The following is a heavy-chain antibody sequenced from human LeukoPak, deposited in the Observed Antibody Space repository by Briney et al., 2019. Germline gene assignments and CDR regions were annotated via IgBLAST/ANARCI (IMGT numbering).Heavy chain of an antibody. Sequence: PGGSLRLSCAASGFTFYNFAMSWVRQALGKGLEWVSGISGSGGTTYYTDSVKGRFTISRDTSKNTLYLQMNSLRAEDTAVYYCARAMMVVTNLWGVFDYWGQGNLVTVSS. CDR1: GFTFYNFA. J-gene: IGHJ4*02. CDR2: ISGSGGTT. D-gene: IGHD3-22*01. CDR3: ARAMMVVTNLWGVFDY. V-gene: IGHV3-23*01.